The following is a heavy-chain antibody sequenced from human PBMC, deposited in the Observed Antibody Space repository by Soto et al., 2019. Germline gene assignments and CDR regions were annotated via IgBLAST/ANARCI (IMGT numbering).Heavy chain of an antibody. Sequence: GSLRLSCAASGFTFSSYAMSWVRQAPGKGLEWVSAISGSGGSTYYADSVKGRFTISRDNSKNTLYLQMNSLRAEDTAVYYCAKDRPSYYDILTGYYRPQLFDYWGQGTLVTVSS. CDR2: ISGSGGST. CDR1: GFTFSSYA. CDR3: AKDRPSYYDILTGYYRPQLFDY. V-gene: IGHV3-23*01. D-gene: IGHD3-9*01. J-gene: IGHJ4*02.